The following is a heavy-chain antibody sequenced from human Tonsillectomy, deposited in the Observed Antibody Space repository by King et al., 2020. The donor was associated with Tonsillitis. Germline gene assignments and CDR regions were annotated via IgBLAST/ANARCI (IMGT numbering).Heavy chain of an antibody. CDR3: ARTIGDFWSGYSH. Sequence: VQLQESGPGLVKPPETLSLTCTVSGGSLSSYYWSWVRQPPGKGLEWIGYIYYSGSTNYNPSLKSRVTISLDTSKNLFSLRLSSVTAADTAVYYCARTIGDFWSGYSHWGQGTLVTVSA. V-gene: IGHV4-59*08. CDR2: IYYSGST. CDR1: GGSLSSYY. D-gene: IGHD3-3*01. J-gene: IGHJ4*02.